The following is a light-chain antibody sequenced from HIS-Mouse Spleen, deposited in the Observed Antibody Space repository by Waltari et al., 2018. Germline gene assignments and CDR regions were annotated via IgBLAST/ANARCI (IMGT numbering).Light chain of an antibody. Sequence: SYELTQPPSVSVSPGHTARITCPGHALPKNSAYLYQQKSGQAPVLVTYEDSKRPTGIPERFSGSSSGTMATVTISGAQVEDEADYYCYSTDSSGNHRVFGGGTKLTVL. CDR1: ALPKNS. CDR3: YSTDSSGNHRV. CDR2: EDS. J-gene: IGLJ2*01. V-gene: IGLV3-10*01.